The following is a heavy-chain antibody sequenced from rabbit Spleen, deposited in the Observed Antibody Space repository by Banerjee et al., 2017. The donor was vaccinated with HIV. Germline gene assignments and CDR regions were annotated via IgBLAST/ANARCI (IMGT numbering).Heavy chain of an antibody. CDR1: GIDFTNYY. CDR2: INVYTGKP. J-gene: IGHJ4*01. Sequence: QEQLVESGGGLVQPGGSLTLSCKASGIDFTNYYISWVRQAPGKGLQWIACINVYTGKPVYATWAKGRFTISRTSSTTVTLQMTSLTAADTATYFCARDLTSVVGWNFYLWGQGTLVTVS. D-gene: IGHD1-1*01. CDR3: ARDLTSVVGWNFYL. V-gene: IGHV1S45*01.